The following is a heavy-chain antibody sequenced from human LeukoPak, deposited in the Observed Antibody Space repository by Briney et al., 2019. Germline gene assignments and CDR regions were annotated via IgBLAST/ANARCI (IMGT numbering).Heavy chain of an antibody. Sequence: PGGSLRLSCAASGFTFSSYWMHWVRQAPGKGLEWVSAISASGGSTYYADSVKGRFTISRDNSKNTLYLQMNSLRAEDTAVYYCAKGKRITILGVLRGGSDWFDPWGQGTLVTVSS. CDR1: GFTFSSYW. CDR2: ISASGGST. D-gene: IGHD3-3*01. CDR3: AKGKRITILGVLRGGSDWFDP. V-gene: IGHV3-23*01. J-gene: IGHJ5*02.